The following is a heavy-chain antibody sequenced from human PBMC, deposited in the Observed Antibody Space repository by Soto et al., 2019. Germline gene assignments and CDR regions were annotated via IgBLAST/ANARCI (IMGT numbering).Heavy chain of an antibody. CDR3: ARVPGIAVDNWFKP. CDR2: IIPIFGTA. V-gene: IGHV1-69*06. D-gene: IGHD6-19*01. CDR1: GGTFSSYA. J-gene: IGHJ5*02. Sequence: SVKVSCRASGGTFSSYAISWVRQAPGQGLGWMGGIIPIFGTANYAQKFQGRVTITADKPTRTAYMELSSLRSEDTAVYYCARVPGIAVDNWFKPWGQGTLVTVYS.